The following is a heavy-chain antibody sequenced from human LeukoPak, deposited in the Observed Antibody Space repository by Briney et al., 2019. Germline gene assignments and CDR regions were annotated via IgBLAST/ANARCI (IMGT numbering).Heavy chain of an antibody. Sequence: GGSLRLSCAASGFTFSSHAMSWVRQAPGKGLEWVSAISGSGGSTYYADSVKGRFTISRDNSKNTLYLQMNSLRAEDTAVYYCAKDMVRGSAPDYFDYWGQGTLVTVSS. CDR3: AKDMVRGSAPDYFDY. CDR2: ISGSGGST. J-gene: IGHJ4*02. CDR1: GFTFSSHA. V-gene: IGHV3-23*01. D-gene: IGHD3-10*01.